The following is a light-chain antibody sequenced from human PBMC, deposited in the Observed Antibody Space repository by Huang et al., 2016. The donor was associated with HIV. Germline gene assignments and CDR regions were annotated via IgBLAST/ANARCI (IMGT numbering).Light chain of an antibody. V-gene: IGKV3-15*01. Sequence: EIVMTQSPATLSVSPGERATLSCRASQSVSSDLAWYQHKPGQAPRRLIYGASTRATVIPARFSGSEAGTEFTLTISSLQSEDFAVYYCQQYNNWPPEGTFGPGTKVDIK. CDR1: QSVSSD. J-gene: IGKJ3*01. CDR3: QQYNNWPPEGT. CDR2: GAS.